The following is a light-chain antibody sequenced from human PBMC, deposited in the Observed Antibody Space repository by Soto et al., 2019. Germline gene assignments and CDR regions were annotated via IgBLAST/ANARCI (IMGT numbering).Light chain of an antibody. Sequence: EIVLTQSPGTLSLSPGERATLSCRASQSVNLNYLAWYQQKPGQAPRLLIYGASSRATGIPDRFSGSGSGTEFTLTVSRLEPEDFAVYYCLQYGRSPFTFGPGTKVDIK. V-gene: IGKV3-20*01. J-gene: IGKJ3*01. CDR1: QSVNLNY. CDR3: LQYGRSPFT. CDR2: GAS.